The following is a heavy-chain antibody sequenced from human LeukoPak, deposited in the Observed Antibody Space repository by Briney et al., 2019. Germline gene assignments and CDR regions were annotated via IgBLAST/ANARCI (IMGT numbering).Heavy chain of an antibody. V-gene: IGHV5-10-1*01. Sequence: GESLKISCKGSGYSFTSYWISWVRQMPGKGLEWMGRIDPSDSYTNYSPSFQGHVTISADKSISTAHLQWSSLKASDTAMYYCARGGAVERYCSSTSCYWVDAFDIWGQGTMVTVSS. CDR3: ARGGAVERYCSSTSCYWVDAFDI. D-gene: IGHD2-2*01. CDR2: IDPSDSYT. CDR1: GYSFTSYW. J-gene: IGHJ3*02.